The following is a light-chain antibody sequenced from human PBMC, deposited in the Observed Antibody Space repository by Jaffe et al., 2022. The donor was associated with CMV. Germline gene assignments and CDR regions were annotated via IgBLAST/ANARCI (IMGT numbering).Light chain of an antibody. V-gene: IGKV1-17*03. CDR3: LQHNSYPLI. CDR2: AAS. Sequence: DIQMTQSPSAMSASVGDRVTITCRASQDISNYLAWFQQKPGKVPQRLIFAASSLHSGVPSRFSGSGSGTKFTLTISSLQPEDSATYYCLQHNSYPLIFGGGTKVEI. CDR1: QDISNY. J-gene: IGKJ4*01.